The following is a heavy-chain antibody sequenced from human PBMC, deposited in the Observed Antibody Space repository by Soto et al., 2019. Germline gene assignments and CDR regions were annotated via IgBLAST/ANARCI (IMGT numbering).Heavy chain of an antibody. V-gene: IGHV1-3*01. CDR2: INAGNGNT. CDR3: ARTLPRYYYDSSGYQDAFDI. D-gene: IGHD3-22*01. J-gene: IGHJ3*02. Sequence: AASVKVSCKASGYTFTSYAMHWVRQAPGQRLEWMGWINAGNGNTKYSQKFQGRVTITRDTSASTAYMELSSLRSEDTAVYYCARTLPRYYYDSSGYQDAFDIWGQGTMVTVSS. CDR1: GYTFTSYA.